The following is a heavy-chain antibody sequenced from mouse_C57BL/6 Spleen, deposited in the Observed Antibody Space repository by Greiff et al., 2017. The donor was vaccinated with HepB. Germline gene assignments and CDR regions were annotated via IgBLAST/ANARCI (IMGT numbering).Heavy chain of an antibody. CDR3: TRDRMDY. CDR1: GFNIKDYY. J-gene: IGHJ4*01. Sequence: EVQLQQSGAELVRPGASVKLSCTASGFNIKDYYMHWVKQRPEQGLEWIGRIDPEDGDTEYAPKFQGKVTMTADTSSNTAYLQLSNLTSEDTAVYYGTRDRMDYWGQGTSVPVSS. V-gene: IGHV14-1*01. CDR2: IDPEDGDT.